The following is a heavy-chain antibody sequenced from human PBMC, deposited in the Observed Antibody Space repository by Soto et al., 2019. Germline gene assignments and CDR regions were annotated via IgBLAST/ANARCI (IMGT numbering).Heavy chain of an antibody. V-gene: IGHV1-46*01. CDR3: ARVALSGGGWLDP. D-gene: IGHD1-26*01. Sequence: QVQLVQSGAEVKKPGASVNVSCKASGYTFTSYYMHWVRQAPGQGLEGMGIINPGGGSTTYAQKFQGRGTVTRDTSTSTVYMELSNLRSDDTAIYYCARVALSGGGWLDPWGQGTLVTVSS. CDR1: GYTFTSYY. CDR2: INPGGGST. J-gene: IGHJ5*02.